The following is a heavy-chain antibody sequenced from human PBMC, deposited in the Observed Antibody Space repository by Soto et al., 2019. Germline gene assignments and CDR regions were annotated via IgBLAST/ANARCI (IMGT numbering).Heavy chain of an antibody. CDR2: IYYSGST. V-gene: IGHV4-30-4*01. CDR1: GGSISSGDYY. J-gene: IGHJ6*02. D-gene: IGHD1-1*01. CDR3: ARDENGYYYYYGMDV. Sequence: TSETLSLTCTVSGGSISSGDYYWSWIRQPPGKGLGWIGYIYYSGSTYYNPSLKSRVTISVDTSKNQFSLKLSSVTAADTAVYYCARDENGYYYYYGMDVWGQGTTVTVYS.